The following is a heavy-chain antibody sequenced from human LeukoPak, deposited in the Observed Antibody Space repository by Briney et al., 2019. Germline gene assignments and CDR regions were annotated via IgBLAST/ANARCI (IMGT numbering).Heavy chain of an antibody. CDR2: ISGSGGRT. D-gene: IGHD1-26*01. V-gene: IGHV3-23*01. CDR1: GFTFSSYA. CDR3: AKDIVAGWELRGFDY. J-gene: IGHJ4*02. Sequence: GGSLRLSCAASGFTFSSYAMSWVRQAPGKGLEWVSAISGSGGRTYYADSVKGRFTISRDNSKNTLYLQMNSLRAEDTAVYSCAKDIVAGWELRGFDYWGQGTLVTVSS.